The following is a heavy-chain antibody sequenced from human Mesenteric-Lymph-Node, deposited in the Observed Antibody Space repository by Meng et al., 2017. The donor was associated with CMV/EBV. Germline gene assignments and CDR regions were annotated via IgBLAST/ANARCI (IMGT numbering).Heavy chain of an antibody. J-gene: IGHJ4*02. CDR3: VKEGVGASFDY. CDR1: GFTFSNYA. D-gene: IGHD1-26*01. CDR2: ITGSGDRT. Sequence: GGSLRLSCAASGFTFSNYAMSWVRQAPGKGLEWVSAITGSGDRTYYADSVKGRFTISRDNAKNTLYLQMNSLRAEDTAVYYCVKEGVGASFDYWGQGTLVTVSS. V-gene: IGHV3-23*01.